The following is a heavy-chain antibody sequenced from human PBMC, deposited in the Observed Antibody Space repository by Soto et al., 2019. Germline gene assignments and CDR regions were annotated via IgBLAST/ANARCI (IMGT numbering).Heavy chain of an antibody. V-gene: IGHV5-10-1*01. D-gene: IGHD2-2*01. CDR1: GYSFTSYW. Sequence: PGESLKISCKGSGYSFTSYWISWVRQMPGKGLGWMGRIDPSDSYTNYSPSFQGHVTTSADKSISTAYLQWSSLKASDTAMYYCARLTYVVVPAAIYGMDVWGQGTTVTVSS. CDR2: IDPSDSYT. CDR3: ARLTYVVVPAAIYGMDV. J-gene: IGHJ6*02.